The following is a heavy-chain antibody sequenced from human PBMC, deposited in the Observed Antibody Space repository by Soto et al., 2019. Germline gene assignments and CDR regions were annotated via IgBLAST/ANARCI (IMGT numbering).Heavy chain of an antibody. V-gene: IGHV2-5*02. Sequence: QITLKESGPTLVKPTQTLTLTCTFSGFSLPTDRVGVGWILQPPGKALEWLAVIYWDDSKTYRTSLTRRLTITKDTSKLQVALTRTDMDPVDTATYYCAHAYGGRSLYWGQGTLVSVSS. CDR3: AHAYGGRSLY. D-gene: IGHD1-26*01. CDR1: GFSLPTDRVG. J-gene: IGHJ4*02. CDR2: IYWDDSK.